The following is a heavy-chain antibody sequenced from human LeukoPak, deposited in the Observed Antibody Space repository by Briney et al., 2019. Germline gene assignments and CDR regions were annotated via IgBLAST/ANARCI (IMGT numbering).Heavy chain of an antibody. CDR2: IFSNGDT. V-gene: IGHV3-53*01. J-gene: IGHJ4*02. CDR1: EFTVSRNY. CDR3: TRDQMNY. Sequence: PGGSLRLSCTASEFTVSRNYMLWVRQPPGKGLEWVSLIFSNGDTHYTDSVKGRFTISRDTSKNTVSLQMNSLRVEDTAIYYCTRDQMNYWGQGTLVTVSS. D-gene: IGHD5-24*01.